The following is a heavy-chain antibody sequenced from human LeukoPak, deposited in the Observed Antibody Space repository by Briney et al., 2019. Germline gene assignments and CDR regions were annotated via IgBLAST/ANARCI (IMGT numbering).Heavy chain of an antibody. V-gene: IGHV3-30*02. D-gene: IGHD3-10*01. CDR2: IRYDGSNK. Sequence: GGSLRLSCAASGFTFSSYGMHWVRQAPGKGLEWVAFIRYDGSNKFYADSVKGRFTISRDNSKNTRYLQMSSLRAEDTAVYYCAKDRLVGDFRVRYFQHWGQGTLATVSS. CDR3: AKDRLVGDFRVRYFQH. J-gene: IGHJ1*01. CDR1: GFTFSSYG.